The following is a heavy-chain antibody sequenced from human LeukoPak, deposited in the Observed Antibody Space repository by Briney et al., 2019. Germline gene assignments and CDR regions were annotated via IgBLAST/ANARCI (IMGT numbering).Heavy chain of an antibody. Sequence: PGGSLRLSRAASGFTFSRYWMSWVRQAPGKGLEWVANIKEDGSRNHYVDSVKGRFTISRDNAKNSLYLQMNSLRAEDTAVYYCARVWEISFDSWGQGSLVTVSS. J-gene: IGHJ4*02. CDR1: GFTFSRYW. D-gene: IGHD3-16*02. V-gene: IGHV3-7*05. CDR3: ARVWEISFDS. CDR2: IKEDGSRN.